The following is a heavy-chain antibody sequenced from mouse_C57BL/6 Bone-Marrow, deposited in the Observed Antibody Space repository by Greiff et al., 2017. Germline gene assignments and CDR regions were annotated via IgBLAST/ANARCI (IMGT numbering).Heavy chain of an antibody. Sequence: QVQLQQPGAELVRPGSSVKLSCKASGYTFTSYWMDWVKQRPGQGLEWIGNIYPSDSETHYNQKFKDKATLTVDKSSSTAYMQLSSLTSEDSAVYYCASGGSSTWFAYWGQGTLVTVSA. V-gene: IGHV1-61*01. CDR3: ASGGSSTWFAY. CDR2: IYPSDSET. CDR1: GYTFTSYW. J-gene: IGHJ3*01.